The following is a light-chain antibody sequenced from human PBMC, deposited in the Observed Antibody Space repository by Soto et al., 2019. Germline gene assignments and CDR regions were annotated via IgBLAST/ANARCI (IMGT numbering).Light chain of an antibody. Sequence: EIVMTQSPATLSVSPGERATFSCRASQSVSTNLAWYQQTPGQAPRLLIYSASIRATGIPARFSGSGSGTEFTLSISSLQSEDFAVYYCQEYNNWFTFGQGTRLEIK. V-gene: IGKV3-15*01. CDR3: QEYNNWFT. CDR1: QSVSTN. CDR2: SAS. J-gene: IGKJ5*01.